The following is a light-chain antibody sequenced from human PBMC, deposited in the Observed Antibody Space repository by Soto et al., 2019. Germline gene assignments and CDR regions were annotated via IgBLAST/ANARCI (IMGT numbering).Light chain of an antibody. Sequence: QSVLNQPASVSGSPGQAITISCTGTSSDVGDYNYVSWYQQHPGKAPKLMIYDVSNRPSGVSNRFSGSKSGNTASLTISGLQAEDEAEYYCSSYASSSTLVFGTGTKVTVL. J-gene: IGLJ1*01. CDR3: SSYASSSTLV. CDR2: DVS. V-gene: IGLV2-14*01. CDR1: SSDVGDYNY.